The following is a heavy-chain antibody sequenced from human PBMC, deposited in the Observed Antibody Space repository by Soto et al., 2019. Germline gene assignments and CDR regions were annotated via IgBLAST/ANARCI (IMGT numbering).Heavy chain of an antibody. V-gene: IGHV6-1*01. Sequence: SQTLSLTCAISGDIVSSNSAAWTWITQSPSRGLEWLRRTYYRSKWYNDYAVSLQSRETISPDTSKNQCYLQLNSVTPDDTAVYYCACQDWRYCSGGSCRDDAFDIWGQGTMVTVSS. CDR2: TYYRSKWYN. J-gene: IGHJ3*02. CDR3: ACQDWRYCSGGSCRDDAFDI. CDR1: GDIVSSNSAA. D-gene: IGHD2-15*01.